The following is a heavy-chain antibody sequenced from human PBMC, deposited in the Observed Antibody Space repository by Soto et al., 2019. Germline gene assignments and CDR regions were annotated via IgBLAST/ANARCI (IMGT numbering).Heavy chain of an antibody. CDR3: ARETGGDNYGPGGFDI. J-gene: IGHJ3*02. CDR2: ISTFNGNT. Sequence: QVHLVQSGAEVKKPGASVTVSCKASGYTFTNYGINWVRQAPGHGLEWMGWISTFNGNTKFAQRLQGRVTMTRDTPTSTIYMDLKSLRSDDTAVYFCARETGGDNYGPGGFDIWGQGTMVTVSS. CDR1: GYTFTNYG. D-gene: IGHD5-18*01. V-gene: IGHV1-18*01.